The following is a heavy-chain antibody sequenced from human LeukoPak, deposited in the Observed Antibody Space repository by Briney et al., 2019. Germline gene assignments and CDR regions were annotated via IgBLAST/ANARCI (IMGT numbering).Heavy chain of an antibody. CDR3: ARERGRGRDSPWFDY. CDR1: GFTFSGYA. Sequence: GGSLRLSCAASGFTFSGYAMHWVRQAPGKGLEWVAVISYDGSSYYHTDSVKGRFTISRDNSKNTLDLQMTGLRAEDTAVYYCARERGRGRDSPWFDYWGQGTLVTVSS. V-gene: IGHV3-30*14. D-gene: IGHD1-26*01. CDR2: ISYDGSSY. J-gene: IGHJ4*02.